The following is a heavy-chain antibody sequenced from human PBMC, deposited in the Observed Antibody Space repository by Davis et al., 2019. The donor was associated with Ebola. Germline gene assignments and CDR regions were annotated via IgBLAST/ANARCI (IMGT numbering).Heavy chain of an antibody. D-gene: IGHD4-17*01. V-gene: IGHV1-69*13. Sequence: AASVKVSCKASGYTFTSYYMHWVRQAPGQGLEWMGGIIPIFGTANYAQKFQGRVTITADESTSTAYMELSSLRSEDTAVYYCAREYGYGMDVWGQGTTVTVSS. J-gene: IGHJ6*02. CDR2: IIPIFGTA. CDR1: GYTFTSYY. CDR3: AREYGYGMDV.